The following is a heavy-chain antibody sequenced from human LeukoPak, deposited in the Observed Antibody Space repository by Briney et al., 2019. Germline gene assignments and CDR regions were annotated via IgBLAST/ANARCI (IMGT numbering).Heavy chain of an antibody. CDR2: ISSSSSYI. D-gene: IGHD2-15*01. CDR3: ATDSELGYCSGGSCGY. CDR1: KFTFTNDS. Sequence: PGGALRLSCAASKFTFTNDSRNWVRQAPGKGLEWVSSISSSSSYIYYADSVEGRFTVSRDNAKNSLYLQMNSLRAEDTAVYYCATDSELGYCSGGSCGYWGQGTLVTVSS. V-gene: IGHV3-21*01. J-gene: IGHJ4*02.